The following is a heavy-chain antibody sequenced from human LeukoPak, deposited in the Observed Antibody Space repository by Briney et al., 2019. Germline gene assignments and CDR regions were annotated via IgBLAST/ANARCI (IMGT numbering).Heavy chain of an antibody. CDR1: GYTFTGYY. D-gene: IGHD6-13*01. J-gene: IGHJ6*02. CDR3: AGPPGYSSSWYTSDYYYYGMDV. V-gene: IGHV1-2*02. Sequence: GASVKVSCKASGYTFTGYYMHWVRQAPGQGLEWMGWINPNSGGTNYAQKFQGRVTMTRDTSISTAYMELSRLRSDDTAVYYCAGPPGYSSSWYTSDYYYYGMDVWGQGTTVTVSS. CDR2: INPNSGGT.